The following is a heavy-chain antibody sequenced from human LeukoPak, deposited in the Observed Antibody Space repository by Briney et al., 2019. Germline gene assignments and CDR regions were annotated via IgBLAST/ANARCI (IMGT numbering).Heavy chain of an antibody. CDR1: GFTFSSYW. V-gene: IGHV3-23*01. J-gene: IGHJ2*01. CDR3: AKDRGYTYALQAYYFDL. Sequence: GGSLRLSCAASGFTFSSYWMSWVRQAPGRGLEWVSAISGRGDITYSADSVKGRFTISRDNSRNTLSLQMNSLRGEDTAVYYCAKDRGYTYALQAYYFDLWGRGTLVTVSS. CDR2: ISGRGDIT. D-gene: IGHD5-18*01.